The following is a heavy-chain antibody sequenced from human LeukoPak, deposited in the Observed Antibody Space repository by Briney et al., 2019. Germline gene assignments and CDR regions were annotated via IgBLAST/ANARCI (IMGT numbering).Heavy chain of an antibody. V-gene: IGHV4-34*01. J-gene: IGHJ4*02. Sequence: PSETLSLTCAVYGGSFSGYYWSWIRQPPGKGLEWIGEINHSGSTNYNPSLKSRVTISVDTSKNQFSLKLSSVTAADTAVYHCARGKRGYSYGPFDYWGQGTLVTVSS. CDR2: INHSGST. CDR1: GGSFSGYY. CDR3: ARGKRGYSYGPFDY. D-gene: IGHD5-18*01.